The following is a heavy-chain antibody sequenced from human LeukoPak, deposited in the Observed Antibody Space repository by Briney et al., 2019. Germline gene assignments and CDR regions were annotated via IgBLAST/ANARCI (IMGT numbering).Heavy chain of an antibody. CDR2: IYYSGST. CDR3: ARSGYYGSGSYYNVRVLDY. J-gene: IGHJ4*02. D-gene: IGHD3-10*01. V-gene: IGHV4-30-4*08. CDR1: GGSISSGDYY. Sequence: SQTLSLTCTVSGGSISSGDYYWGWIRQPPGKGLEWIGYIYYSGSTYYNPSLKSRVTISVDTSKNQFSLKLSSVTAADTAVYYCARSGYYGSGSYYNVRVLDYWGQGTLVTVSS.